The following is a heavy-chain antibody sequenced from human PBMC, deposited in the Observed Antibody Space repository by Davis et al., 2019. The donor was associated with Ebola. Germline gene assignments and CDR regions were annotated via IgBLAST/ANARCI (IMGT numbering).Heavy chain of an antibody. J-gene: IGHJ4*02. CDR1: GGSMSSYY. D-gene: IGHD5-24*01. Sequence: SETLSLTCTVSGGSMSSYYWSWIRQPPGKGLEWIGNIYYSGTTNLNPSLKSRVTISVDTSKNQFSLKLNSVTAADTAIYYCARDEDGVLGNSDFWGLGTPVTVSS. CDR3: ARDEDGVLGNSDF. V-gene: IGHV4-59*12. CDR2: IYYSGTT.